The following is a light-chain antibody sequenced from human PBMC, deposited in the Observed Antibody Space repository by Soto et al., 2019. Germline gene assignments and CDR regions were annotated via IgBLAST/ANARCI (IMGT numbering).Light chain of an antibody. CDR1: GSIGNW. Sequence: DIQMTQSPSTLSASVGARVTITCRASGSIGNWLAWYQQKAGKAPKRLIYKASSLESGVPSTFSGSGSGTEFTLTITILQPDDFATYYCQQYTTDPLTFGGGTKVEIQ. J-gene: IGKJ4*02. V-gene: IGKV1-5*03. CDR3: QQYTTDPLT. CDR2: KAS.